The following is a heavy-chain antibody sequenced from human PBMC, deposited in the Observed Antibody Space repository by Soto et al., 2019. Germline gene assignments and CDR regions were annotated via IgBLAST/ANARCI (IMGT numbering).Heavy chain of an antibody. V-gene: IGHV4-61*01. D-gene: IGHD1-26*01. J-gene: IGHJ3*02. CDR3: ARDKSGSYLRYEHAFDI. CDR1: GGAVRSGSYY. CDR2: VYYSGST. Sequence: QVQLQESGPGLVKPSETLSLTCTVSGGAVRSGSYYWSWIRQPPGKGLEWIGYVYYSGSTNYNPSLTSRVTISVDTYKNQFCLKLRSVAAADTDVYSCARDKSGSYLRYEHAFDIWGQGTMVTVSS.